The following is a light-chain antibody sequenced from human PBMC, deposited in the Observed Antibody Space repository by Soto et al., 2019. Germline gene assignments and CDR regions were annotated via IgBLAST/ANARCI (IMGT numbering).Light chain of an antibody. CDR3: QQRSDWPPIT. CDR2: DAS. Sequence: EIVLTQSPATLSLYPGERATLSCRASQSVSSYLAWYQQKPGQAPRLLIYDASNRATGIPARFSGSGSGTAFTLTISSLEPEDFAVYYCQQRSDWPPITFGQGTRLEIK. V-gene: IGKV3-11*01. CDR1: QSVSSY. J-gene: IGKJ5*01.